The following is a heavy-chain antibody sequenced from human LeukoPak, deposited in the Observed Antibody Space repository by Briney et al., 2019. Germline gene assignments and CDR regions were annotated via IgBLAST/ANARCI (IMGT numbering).Heavy chain of an antibody. Sequence: PSETLSLTCTVSGGSINSYFWTWIRQPAGKGLEWIGRIYTGGSTNYNPSLKGRVTMSVDTSKNQFSLKLSSVTAADTAVYYCARQEGGIVGPYWGQGTLVTVSS. D-gene: IGHD1-26*01. V-gene: IGHV4-4*07. CDR3: ARQEGGIVGPY. CDR1: GGSINSYF. CDR2: IYTGGST. J-gene: IGHJ4*02.